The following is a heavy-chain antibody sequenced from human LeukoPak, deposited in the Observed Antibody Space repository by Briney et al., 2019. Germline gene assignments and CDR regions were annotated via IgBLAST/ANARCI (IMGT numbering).Heavy chain of an antibody. V-gene: IGHV3-30*18. CDR2: ISYDGSNK. CDR3: AKDSATFGGVTDY. Sequence: PGGYLRLSCAASGFIFSSYGMHWVRKAPGKGLEWVAVISYDGSNKYYANSVKGRFTISRDNSKNTLYLQMNSLRAEDTAVYYCAKDSATFGGVTDYWGQGTLVTVSS. J-gene: IGHJ4*02. D-gene: IGHD3-16*01. CDR1: GFIFSSYG.